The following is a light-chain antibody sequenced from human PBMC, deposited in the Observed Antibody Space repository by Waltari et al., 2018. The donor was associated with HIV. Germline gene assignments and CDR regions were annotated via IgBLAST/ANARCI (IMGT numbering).Light chain of an antibody. CDR1: SGSVSTSYY. CDR3: VLYMGSGIWV. Sequence: QAVVTQEPSFSVSPGGTVTLTCGLSSGSVSTSYYPSWYQQTPGQAPRTLIHITNSRSSGVPDRFSGSILGNQASLTITGAQADDESDYYCVLYMGSGIWVFGGGTKVTVL. V-gene: IGLV8-61*01. J-gene: IGLJ3*02. CDR2: ITN.